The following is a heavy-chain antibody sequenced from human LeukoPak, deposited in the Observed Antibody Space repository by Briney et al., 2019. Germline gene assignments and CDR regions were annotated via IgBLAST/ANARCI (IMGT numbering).Heavy chain of an antibody. CDR1: GFTFSSYS. V-gene: IGHV3-21*01. J-gene: IGHJ4*02. D-gene: IGHD2-2*01. CDR2: ISSSSYI. CDR3: ARAKVCSTSCSLFDY. Sequence: PGGSLRLSCAASGFTFSSYSMNWVRQAPGKGLEWVSSISSSSYIYYADSVKGRFTISRDNAKNSLYLQMNSLRAEDTAVYYCARAKVCSTSCSLFDYWGQGTLVTVSS.